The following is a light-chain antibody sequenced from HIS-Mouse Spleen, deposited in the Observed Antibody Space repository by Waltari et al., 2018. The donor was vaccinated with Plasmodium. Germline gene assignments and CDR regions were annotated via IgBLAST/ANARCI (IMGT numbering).Light chain of an antibody. Sequence: EFVLPKSPATLSLSPGERATLSCRASQSVISSYLAWYQQKPGQAPRLLIYGASSRATGIPDRCSGSVSGTDGTLTISRRGPDDFAVYYCQQYGSSPYTFGQGTKLEIK. CDR1: QSVISSY. J-gene: IGKJ2*01. CDR2: GAS. CDR3: QQYGSSPYT. V-gene: IGKV3-20*01.